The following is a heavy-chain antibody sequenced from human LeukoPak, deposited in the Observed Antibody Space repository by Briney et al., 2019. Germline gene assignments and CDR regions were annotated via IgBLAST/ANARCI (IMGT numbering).Heavy chain of an antibody. J-gene: IGHJ4*02. Sequence: GGSLRLSCAASGLTFSSYAMSWVRQAPGKGLEWVSAISGSGGSTYYADSVKGRFTISRDNSKNTLYLQMNSLRAEDTAVYYCANSVVGSGYDRAYYFDYWGQGTLVTVSS. CDR3: ANSVVGSGYDRAYYFDY. D-gene: IGHD5-12*01. CDR1: GLTFSSYA. V-gene: IGHV3-23*01. CDR2: ISGSGGST.